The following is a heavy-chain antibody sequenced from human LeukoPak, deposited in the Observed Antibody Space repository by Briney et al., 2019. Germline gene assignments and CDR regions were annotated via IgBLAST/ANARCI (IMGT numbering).Heavy chain of an antibody. CDR1: GGSISSSSYY. J-gene: IGHJ4*02. CDR2: VYYRGST. Sequence: PSESLSLTCTVSGGSISSSSYYWVWLRQPPGKRLEWIGSVYYRGSTYSNPSLKSRVTISVDTSKNQFSLKLSSVTAADTAVYYCARGAMVDYWGQGTLVTVSS. V-gene: IGHV4-39*07. D-gene: IGHD5-18*01. CDR3: ARGAMVDY.